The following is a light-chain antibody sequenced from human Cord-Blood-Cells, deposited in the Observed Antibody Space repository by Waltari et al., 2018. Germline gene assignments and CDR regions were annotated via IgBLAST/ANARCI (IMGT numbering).Light chain of an antibody. J-gene: IGLJ1*01. CDR2: DVS. Sequence: QSALTQPASVSGSPGQSITISCTGTSSDAGGYHYVSRYQQHPGKAPKLMLYDVSNRPSGVSNRFSGSKSGNTASLTISGLQAEDEADYYCSSYTSSSTLVFGTGTKVTVL. V-gene: IGLV2-14*01. CDR3: SSYTSSSTLV. CDR1: SSDAGGYHY.